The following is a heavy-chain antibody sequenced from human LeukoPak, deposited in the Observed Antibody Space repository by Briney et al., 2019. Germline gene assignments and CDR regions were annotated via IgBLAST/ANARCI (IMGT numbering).Heavy chain of an antibody. CDR3: AKVPLVYYDSSGYFDY. V-gene: IGHV3-30*02. CDR1: GFTFSSYG. Sequence: GGSLRLSCAASGFTFSSYGMHWVRQAPGKGLEWVAFIRYDGSNKYYADSVKGRFTISRDNSKNTLYLQMNSLRAEDTAVYYCAKVPLVYYDSSGYFDYWGQGTLVTVSS. CDR2: IRYDGSNK. J-gene: IGHJ4*02. D-gene: IGHD3-22*01.